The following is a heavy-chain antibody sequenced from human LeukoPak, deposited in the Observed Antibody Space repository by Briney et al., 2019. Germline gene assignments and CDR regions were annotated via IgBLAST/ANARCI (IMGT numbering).Heavy chain of an antibody. CDR1: GGSISSDRFY. CDR3: ARVPDWTYVPDY. CDR2: IKSSNT. V-gene: IGHV4-61*02. D-gene: IGHD3-16*01. Sequence: SETLSLTCTVSGGSISSDRFYWTWVRQPAGKGVEWIGRIKSSNTNYNPSLKSRVSISLDTSMNQFSLKLSSLTAADTAVYYCARVPDWTYVPDYWGQGTLVTVSS. J-gene: IGHJ4*02.